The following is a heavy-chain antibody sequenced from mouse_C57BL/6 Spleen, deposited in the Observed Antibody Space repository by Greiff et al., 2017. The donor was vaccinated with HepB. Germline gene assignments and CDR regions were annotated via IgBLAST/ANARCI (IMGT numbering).Heavy chain of an antibody. CDR3: TRYVYYGNYRDWFAY. Sequence: EVKLMESGEGLVKPGGSLKLSCAASGFTFSSYAMSWVRQTPEKRLEWVAYISSGGDYIYYADTVKGRFTISRDNARNTLYLQMSSLKSEDTAMYYCTRYVYYGNYRDWFAYWGQGTLVTVSA. D-gene: IGHD2-1*01. CDR1: GFTFSSYA. CDR2: ISSGGDYI. V-gene: IGHV5-9-1*02. J-gene: IGHJ3*01.